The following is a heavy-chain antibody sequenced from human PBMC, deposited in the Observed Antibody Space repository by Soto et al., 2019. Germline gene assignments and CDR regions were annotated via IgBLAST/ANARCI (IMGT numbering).Heavy chain of an antibody. CDR2: ISYDGSNK. J-gene: IGHJ3*02. D-gene: IGHD6-13*01. Sequence: QVQLVESGGGVVQPGRSLRLSCAASGFTFSSYGMHWVRQAPGKGLEWVAVISYDGSNKYYADSVKGRFTISRDNSKNTLNLRMNALRAEDTAVYYCANTGYTDAFDIWGQGTMVTVSS. CDR1: GFTFSSYG. V-gene: IGHV3-30*18. CDR3: ANTGYTDAFDI.